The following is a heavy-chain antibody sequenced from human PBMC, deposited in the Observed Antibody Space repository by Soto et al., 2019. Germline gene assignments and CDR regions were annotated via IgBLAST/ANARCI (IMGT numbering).Heavy chain of an antibody. CDR3: AKDLGGRAAAGIGNWFDP. V-gene: IGHV3-23*01. J-gene: IGHJ5*02. CDR2: ISGSGGST. CDR1: GFTFSSYA. D-gene: IGHD6-13*01. Sequence: EVQLLESGGGLVQPGGSLRLSCAASGFTFSSYAMSWVRQAPGKGLAWVSAISGSGGSTYYADSVKGRFTISRDNSKNTLYLPMNSLRAEDTAVYYCAKDLGGRAAAGIGNWFDPWGQGTLVTVSS.